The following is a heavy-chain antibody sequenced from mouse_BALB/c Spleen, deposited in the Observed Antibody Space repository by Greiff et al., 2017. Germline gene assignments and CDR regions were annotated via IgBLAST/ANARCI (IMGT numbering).Heavy chain of an antibody. D-gene: IGHD2-13*01. CDR2: INSNGGST. CDR1: GFTFSSYG. J-gene: IGHJ4*01. Sequence: EVKLVESGGGLVQPGGSLKLSCAASGFTFSSYGMSWVRQTPDKRLELVATINSNGGSTYYPDSVKGRFTISRDNAKNTLYLQMSSLKSEDTAMYYCARDKVTTAAMDYWGQGTSGTVSS. CDR3: ARDKVTTAAMDY. V-gene: IGHV5-6-3*01.